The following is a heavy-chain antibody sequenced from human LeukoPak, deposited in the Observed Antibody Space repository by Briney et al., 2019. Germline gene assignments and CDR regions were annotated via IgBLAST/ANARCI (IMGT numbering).Heavy chain of an antibody. CDR1: GGSISSYY. D-gene: IGHD1-26*01. J-gene: IGHJ4*02. Sequence: PSETLSLTCTVSGGSISSYYWSWVRQAPGKGLEWVSAISGSGGSTYYADSVKGRFTISRDNAKNSLYLQMNSLRAEDTAVYYCAKRGAEVGTTVAPGDCWGQGTLLTVSS. CDR3: AKRGAEVGTTVAPGDC. CDR2: ISGSGGST. V-gene: IGHV3-23*01.